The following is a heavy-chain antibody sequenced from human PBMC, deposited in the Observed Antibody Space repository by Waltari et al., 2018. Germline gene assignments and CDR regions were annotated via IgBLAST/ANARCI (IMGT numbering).Heavy chain of an antibody. CDR1: GFTFDDYG. D-gene: IGHD1-26*01. V-gene: IGHV3-20*04. J-gene: IGHJ4*02. CDR2: INWNGGST. CDR3: ARDSSWGGSYCLDY. Sequence: LSCAASGFTFDDYGMSWVRQAPGKGLEWVSGINWNGGSTGYADSVKGRFTISRDNAKNSLYLQMNSLRAEDTALYYCARDSSWGGSYCLDYWGQGTLVTVSS.